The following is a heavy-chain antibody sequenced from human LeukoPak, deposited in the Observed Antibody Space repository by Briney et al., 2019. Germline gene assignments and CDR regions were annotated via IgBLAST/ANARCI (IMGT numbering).Heavy chain of an antibody. V-gene: IGHV3-21*01. CDR3: ARDRGWQQFDY. Sequence: GGSLRLSCAAYGFTFSSYSMNWVRQALGKGLEWVSSISSSSSYIYYADSVKGRFTISRDNAKNSLYLQMNSLRAEDTGVYFCARDRGWQQFDYWGQGTLVTISS. CDR2: ISSSSSYI. J-gene: IGHJ4*01. CDR1: GFTFSSYS. D-gene: IGHD5-24*01.